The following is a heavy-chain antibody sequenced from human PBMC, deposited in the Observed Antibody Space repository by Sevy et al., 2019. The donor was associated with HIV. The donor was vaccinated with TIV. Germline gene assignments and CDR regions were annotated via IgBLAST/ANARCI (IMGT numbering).Heavy chain of an antibody. CDR2: ISGSGGTT. D-gene: IGHD2-2*01. J-gene: IGHJ4*02. V-gene: IGHV3-23*01. CDR3: AKEGHITRNRWRIDS. Sequence: GGSLRLSCAASGFTFPTYAMSWVRQAPGKGLEWVSTISGSGGTTHYADSVKGRFTVYRDNFKITLFLQMNSLRAEDTAVYYCAKEGHITRNRWRIDSWGQGTLVTVSS. CDR1: GFTFPTYA.